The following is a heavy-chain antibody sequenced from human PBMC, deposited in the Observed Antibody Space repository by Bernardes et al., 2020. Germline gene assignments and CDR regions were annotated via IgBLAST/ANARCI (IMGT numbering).Heavy chain of an antibody. V-gene: IGHV1-24*01. Sequence: ASVKVSCKASGYTFTSYDINWVRQATGQGLEWMGGFDPEDGETIYAQKFQGRVTMTEDTSTDTAYMELSSLRSEDTAVYYCATSKSSSWYGLGFDYWGQGTLVTVSS. J-gene: IGHJ4*02. CDR1: GYTFTSYD. D-gene: IGHD6-13*01. CDR2: FDPEDGET. CDR3: ATSKSSSWYGLGFDY.